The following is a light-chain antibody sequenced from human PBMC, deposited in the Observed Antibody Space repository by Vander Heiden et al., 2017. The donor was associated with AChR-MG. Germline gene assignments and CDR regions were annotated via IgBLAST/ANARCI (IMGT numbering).Light chain of an antibody. J-gene: IGLJ1*01. V-gene: IGLV3-19*01. CDR3: NSRDSSGNSYV. CDR1: SLRSYY. CDR2: GKN. Sequence: SSELTQDTAVSVALGQTVRITCQVDSLRSYYASWYQQKPEQAPVLVIYGKNNRPSGIPDRFSGSSSGNTASLTITGAQAEDEADYYCNSRDSSGNSYVFGTGTKVTVL.